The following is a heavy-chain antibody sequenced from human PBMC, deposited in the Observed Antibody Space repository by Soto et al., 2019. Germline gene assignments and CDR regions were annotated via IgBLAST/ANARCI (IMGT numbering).Heavy chain of an antibody. J-gene: IGHJ3*02. CDR2: MNPNRGNT. CDR1: GYTFTSYD. V-gene: IGHV1-8*01. D-gene: IGHD2-21*02. CDR3: AREIYCGGDCYPRRIVAFDI. Sequence: ASVKVSCKASGYTFTSYDINWVRQATGQGLEWMGWMNPNRGNTGYAQKFQGRVTMTRNTSISTAYMELSRLRSEDTAVYYCAREIYCGGDCYPRRIVAFDIWGQGTMVTVSS.